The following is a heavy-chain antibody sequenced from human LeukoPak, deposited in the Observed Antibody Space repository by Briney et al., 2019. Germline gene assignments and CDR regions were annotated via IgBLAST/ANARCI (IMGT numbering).Heavy chain of an antibody. J-gene: IGHJ5*02. Sequence: GGSLRVSCAASGFTFSTYRMYWVRQAPGKGLVWVSHINVDGTSTSYADSVRGRFTVSRDNAKNSLYPQMNSLRDEDTAIYYCARGRGSSWGQGTLVTVSS. CDR2: INVDGTST. D-gene: IGHD2-21*01. CDR3: ARGRGSS. V-gene: IGHV3-74*01. CDR1: GFTFSTYR.